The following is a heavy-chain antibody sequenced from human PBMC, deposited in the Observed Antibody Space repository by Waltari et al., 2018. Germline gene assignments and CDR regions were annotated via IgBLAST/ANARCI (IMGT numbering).Heavy chain of an antibody. CDR1: GFTFQSFS. D-gene: IGHD2-2*01. CDR2: ISHDGANE. J-gene: IGHJ6*02. V-gene: IGHV3-30-3*02. Sequence: QVQLVQSGGGVAQPGTSLSLSCTASGFTFQSFSLFWVRQAPGRGLEWVSLISHDGANEHYADSVKGRFTISRDSSKGALYLQMNNLRPEDTAVYFCAKSRSLFYYYALDVWGQGTTVVVSS. CDR3: AKSRSLFYYYALDV.